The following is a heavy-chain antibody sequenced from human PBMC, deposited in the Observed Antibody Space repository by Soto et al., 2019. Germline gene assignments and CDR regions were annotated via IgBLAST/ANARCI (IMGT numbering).Heavy chain of an antibody. CDR2: INAGNGNT. Sequence: ASVKVSCKASGYXFTIYAMHWVRQAPGQRLEWMGWINAGNGNTKYSQKFQGRVTITRDTSANTAYMELSSLRSEDPAVYYCARSSGVYDLLAWGQGTLVTVSS. CDR3: ARSSGVYDLLA. J-gene: IGHJ5*02. V-gene: IGHV1-3*01. D-gene: IGHD3-9*01. CDR1: GYXFTIYA.